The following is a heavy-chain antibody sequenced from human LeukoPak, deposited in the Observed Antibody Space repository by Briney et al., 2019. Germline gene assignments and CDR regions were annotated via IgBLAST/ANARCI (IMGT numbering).Heavy chain of an antibody. CDR3: ATQKDASSGYRH. J-gene: IGHJ4*02. V-gene: IGHV1-24*01. CDR1: GYTLTELS. D-gene: IGHD3-22*01. CDR2: FDPEDGET. Sequence: ASVKVSCKVSGYTLTELSMHWVRQAPGRGLEWIGGFDPEDGETIYTQKFQGRVTMTEDTFTDTAYMDLSSLRSEDTAVYYCATQKDASSGYRHWGQGTLVTVSS.